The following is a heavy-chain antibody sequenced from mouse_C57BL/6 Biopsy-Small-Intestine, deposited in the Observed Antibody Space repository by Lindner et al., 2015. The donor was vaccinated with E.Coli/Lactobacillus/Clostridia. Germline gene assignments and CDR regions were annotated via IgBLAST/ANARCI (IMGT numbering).Heavy chain of an antibody. CDR1: GYTFTDYY. J-gene: IGHJ2*01. V-gene: IGHV1-34*01. Sequence: VQLQESGPELVKPGASVKMSCKASGYTFTDYYMHWVKQSHGKSLEWIGYIYPDNGGNGYNQKFKDKATLTVDESSSTAYMELRSPTSEDSAVYYCTRSLLRYQYYFDYWGQGTTLTVSS. CDR3: TRSLLRYQYYFDY. D-gene: IGHD1-1*01. CDR2: IYPDNGGN.